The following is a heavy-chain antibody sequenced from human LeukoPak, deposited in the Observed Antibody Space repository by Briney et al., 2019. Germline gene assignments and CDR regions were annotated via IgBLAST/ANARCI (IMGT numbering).Heavy chain of an antibody. CDR2: IYYSGST. Sequence: SETLSLTCTVSGGSISSYYWSWIRQPPGKGLEWIGYIYYSGSTNYNPSLKSRVTISVDTSKNQFSLKLSSVTAADTAVYYCARHTAVAGTWMWYYYYGMDVWGQGTTVTVSS. V-gene: IGHV4-59*08. CDR3: ARHTAVAGTWMWYYYYGMDV. D-gene: IGHD6-19*01. J-gene: IGHJ6*02. CDR1: GGSISSYY.